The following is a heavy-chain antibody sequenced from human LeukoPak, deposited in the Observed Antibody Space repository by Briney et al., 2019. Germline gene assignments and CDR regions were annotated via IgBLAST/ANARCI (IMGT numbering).Heavy chain of an antibody. CDR1: GYTFTGYY. J-gene: IGHJ4*02. D-gene: IGHD5-12*01. CDR2: ISAYNGNT. V-gene: IGHV1-18*04. CDR3: ARDDALVATGSFDY. Sequence: ASVKVSCKASGYTFTGYYMHWVRQAPGQGLEWMGWISAYNGNTNYAQKLQGRVTMTTDTSTSTAYMELRSLRSDDTAVYYCARDDALVATGSFDYWGQGTLVTVSS.